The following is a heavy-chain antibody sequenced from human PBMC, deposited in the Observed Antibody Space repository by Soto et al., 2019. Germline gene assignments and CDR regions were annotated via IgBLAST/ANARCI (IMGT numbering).Heavy chain of an antibody. CDR1: GGTFSSYT. V-gene: IGHV1-69*08. D-gene: IGHD6-19*01. J-gene: IGHJ1*01. Sequence: QVQLVQSGAEVKKPGSSVKVSCKASGGTFSSYTISWVRQAPGQGLEWMGRIIPILGIANYAQKFQGRVTITADKSTSTAYMELSSLRSEDTAVYYCVRDPRIAVAPSPEYFQHWGQGTLVTVSS. CDR3: VRDPRIAVAPSPEYFQH. CDR2: IIPILGIA.